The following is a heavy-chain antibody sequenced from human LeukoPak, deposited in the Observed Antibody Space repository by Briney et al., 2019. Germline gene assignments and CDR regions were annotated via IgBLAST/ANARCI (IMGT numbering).Heavy chain of an antibody. V-gene: IGHV3-20*04. CDR2: INWNGGST. CDR1: GFTFDDYG. J-gene: IGHJ5*02. CDR3: ARALVRGWFDP. D-gene: IGHD6-13*01. Sequence: PGGSLRLXCAASGFTFDDYGMSWGRQAPGKGLEWVSGINWNGGSTGYADSVKGRFTISRDNAKNSLYLQMNSLRAEDTALYYRARALVRGWFDPWAREPWSPSPQ.